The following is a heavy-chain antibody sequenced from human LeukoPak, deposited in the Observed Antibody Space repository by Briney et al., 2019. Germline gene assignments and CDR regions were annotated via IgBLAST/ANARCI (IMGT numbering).Heavy chain of an antibody. J-gene: IGHJ1*01. Sequence: GASVKVSCKASGYTFTGYYMHWVRQAPGQGLEWMGIINPSGGSTSYAQKFQGRVSMTRDTSTSTVYMELSSLRSEDTAVYYCARHESTSILWWWGQGTLVTVSS. V-gene: IGHV1-46*01. CDR1: GYTFTGYY. D-gene: IGHD2-21*01. CDR3: ARHESTSILWW. CDR2: INPSGGST.